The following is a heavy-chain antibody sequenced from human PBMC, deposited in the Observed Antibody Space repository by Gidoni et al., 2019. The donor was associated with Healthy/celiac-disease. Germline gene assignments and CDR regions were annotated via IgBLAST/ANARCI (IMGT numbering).Heavy chain of an antibody. CDR1: GRDFSSDA. CDR2: ISGSCGST. Sequence: EVQLVVSGGGLVQHGGSLRLSCAAYGRDFSSDAMSWVRQAPGKGLEWVSAISGSCGSTYYADSVKVLFTISRANTKHTLYLQMNSLRAEDTAGYYCAKCEVVTRPCRYFELWGRGTLVTVSS. J-gene: IGHJ2*01. V-gene: IGHV3-23*04. CDR3: AKCEVVTRPCRYFEL. D-gene: IGHD2-21*02.